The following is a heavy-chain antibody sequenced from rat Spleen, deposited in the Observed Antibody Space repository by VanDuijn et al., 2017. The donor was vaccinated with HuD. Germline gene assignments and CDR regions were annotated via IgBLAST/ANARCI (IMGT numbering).Heavy chain of an antibody. CDR1: GFTFSNAA. J-gene: IGHJ1*01. CDR2: IRTKANNYAT. Sequence: VQVVESGGGMVQSKESLEISCAASGFTFSNAAMYWVRQAPGKGLEWVARIRTKANNYATYYADSMRGRFTISRDNAKRTLFLQMDSLRSDDTATYYCAGAGYLRDWYFDFWGPGTMVTVSS. V-gene: IGHV10-5*01. CDR3: AGAGYLRDWYFDF. D-gene: IGHD2-2*01.